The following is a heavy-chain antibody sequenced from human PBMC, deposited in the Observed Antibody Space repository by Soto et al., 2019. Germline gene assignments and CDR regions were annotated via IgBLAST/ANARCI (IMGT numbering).Heavy chain of an antibody. D-gene: IGHD4-17*01. CDR1: GFTFRSYG. V-gene: IGHV3-33*01. CDR3: ARGWTTPIDY. CDR2: IRYDGSDP. Sequence: QVQLVESGGGVVQPGGSLRLSCGASGFTFRSYGMHWVRQAPGKGLEWVAGIRYDGSDPEYADSGKGRVIISRDHSQNMLYLQRNSLSAHDTAVYYCARGWTTPIDYWGQGHLVTVS. J-gene: IGHJ4*02.